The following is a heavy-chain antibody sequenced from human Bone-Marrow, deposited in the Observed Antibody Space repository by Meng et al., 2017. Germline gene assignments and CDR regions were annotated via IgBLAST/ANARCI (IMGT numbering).Heavy chain of an antibody. J-gene: IGHJ4*02. Sequence: QVQLQESGPGLVKPSGTLSLTCAFYGGSFSAYDWSWIRQPPGRGLEWLGQINHSGSTNDNPSLKSRVTIPIDTSRNQLSLKLSSVTAADTAVYYCRLAYCMGDCVDYWGQGTLVTVSS. CDR3: RLAYCMGDCVDY. CDR1: GGSFSAYD. D-gene: IGHD2-21*01. V-gene: IGHV4-34*10. CDR2: INHSGST.